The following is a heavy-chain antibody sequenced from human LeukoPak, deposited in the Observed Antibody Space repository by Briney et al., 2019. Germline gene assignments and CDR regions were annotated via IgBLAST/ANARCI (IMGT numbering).Heavy chain of an antibody. CDR3: AREGRGTPTEAFDI. CDR2: ITTFSGYI. J-gene: IGHJ3*02. Sequence: GGSLRLSCAASGFTFSTYTMNWVRQAPGKGLEWVSSITTFSGYIYYADSVKGRFSISTNNAKNPLYLQMDGLRAEDTAVYYCAREGRGTPTEAFDIWGQGTVVTVSS. D-gene: IGHD3-16*01. V-gene: IGHV3-21*01. CDR1: GFTFSTYT.